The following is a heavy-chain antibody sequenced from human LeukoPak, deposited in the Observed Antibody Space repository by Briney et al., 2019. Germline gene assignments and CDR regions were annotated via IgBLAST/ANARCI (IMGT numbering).Heavy chain of an antibody. CDR1: GFTFSSYT. CDR2: IKSETDGGTT. Sequence: GGSLRLSCAASGFTFSSYTMHWVRQAPGKGLEWVGRIKSETDGGTTAYGSPVKGRFTISRDDSKKTLFLQINTLKTEDTATYYCTISGSHIDYWGQGTLVTVSS. V-gene: IGHV3-15*01. CDR3: TISGSHIDY. D-gene: IGHD1-26*01. J-gene: IGHJ4*02.